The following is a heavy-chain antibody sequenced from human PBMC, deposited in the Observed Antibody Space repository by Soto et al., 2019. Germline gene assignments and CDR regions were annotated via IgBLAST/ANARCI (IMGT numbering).Heavy chain of an antibody. D-gene: IGHD2-2*01. CDR1: GGSVSSSSFF. CDR2: IHYSGNT. J-gene: IGHJ6*02. Sequence: SETLSLTCTVSGGSVSSSSFFWGWIRQPPGKGLEWVGNIHYSGNTYYSPSLKSRVAVSVDTSKNQFSLNLTSVTAAGTAVYYCAREFCSGTSCFPGYYYYYGVDVWGRGTTVTVAS. CDR3: AREFCSGTSCFPGYYYYYGVDV. V-gene: IGHV4-39*02.